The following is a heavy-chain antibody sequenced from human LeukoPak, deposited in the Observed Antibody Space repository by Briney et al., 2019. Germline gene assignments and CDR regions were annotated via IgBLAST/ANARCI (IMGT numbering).Heavy chain of an antibody. CDR1: GGTFSSYA. D-gene: IGHD1-1*01. J-gene: IGHJ3*02. CDR2: IIPIFGTA. V-gene: IGHV1-69*01. Sequence: GSSVKVSCEASGGTFSSYAISWVRQAPGQGLEWMGGIIPIFGTANYAQKFQGRVTITADESTSTAYMELSSLRSDDTAVYYCARTSSSGTNDAFDIWGQGTMVTVSS. CDR3: ARTSSSGTNDAFDI.